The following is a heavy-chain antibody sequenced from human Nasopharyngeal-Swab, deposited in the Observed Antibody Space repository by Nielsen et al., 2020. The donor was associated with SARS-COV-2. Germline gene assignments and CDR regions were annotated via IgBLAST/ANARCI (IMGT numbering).Heavy chain of an antibody. Sequence: SETLSLTCTVSGGSISSGGYYWSWIRQHPGKGLEWIGYIYYSGSTYYNPSLKSRVTISVDTSKNQFSLKLSSVTAADTAVYYCARGYYDILTGYYRDNWFDPWGQGTLVTVSS. D-gene: IGHD3-9*01. CDR2: IYYSGST. J-gene: IGHJ5*02. V-gene: IGHV4-31*03. CDR1: GGSISSGGYY. CDR3: ARGYYDILTGYYRDNWFDP.